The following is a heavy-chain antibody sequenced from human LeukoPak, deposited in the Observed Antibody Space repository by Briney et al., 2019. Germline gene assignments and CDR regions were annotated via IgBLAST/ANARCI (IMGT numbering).Heavy chain of an antibody. CDR1: GDSITGYY. Sequence: PSETLSLTCTVSGDSITGYYWSWLRQPPGKGLEWIGEINHSGSTIYNPSFKSRVTISVDTSKNQVSLKLSSVTAADTAVYYCARHSGYYYARDAFDIWGQGTMVTVSS. V-gene: IGHV4-34*01. CDR2: INHSGST. CDR3: ARHSGYYYARDAFDI. D-gene: IGHD3-22*01. J-gene: IGHJ3*02.